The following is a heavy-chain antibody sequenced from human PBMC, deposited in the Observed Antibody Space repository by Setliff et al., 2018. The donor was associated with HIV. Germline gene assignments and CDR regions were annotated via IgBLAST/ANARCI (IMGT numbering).Heavy chain of an antibody. CDR3: ARQYRRITLFEIVRNSNYFDS. CDR1: GGSISSDDYY. D-gene: IGHD3-3*01. J-gene: IGHJ4*02. V-gene: IGHV4-39*01. Sequence: SETLSLTCTVSGGSISSDDYYWNWIRQPPGKGLEWIGEVHHRGSTNYNPSLASRVTLSFDTSKNQFSLRLTSVTAADTAVYYCARQYRRITLFEIVRNSNYFDSWSQGTLVTVSS. CDR2: VHHRGST.